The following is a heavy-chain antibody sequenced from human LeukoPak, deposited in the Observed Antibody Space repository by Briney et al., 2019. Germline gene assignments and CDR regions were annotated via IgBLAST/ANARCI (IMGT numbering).Heavy chain of an antibody. Sequence: PGGSLRLSCAASGFTFSTFSMSWVRQAPGKGLEWVSAVIDGNGATYYGDFVKGRFTISRDNSQSTLYLQMSNLRAEDTAVYYCANHHPLRYLDLWGHGTLVTVSS. CDR3: ANHHPLRYLDL. J-gene: IGHJ2*01. CDR1: GFTFSTFS. V-gene: IGHV3-23*01. CDR2: VIDGNGAT.